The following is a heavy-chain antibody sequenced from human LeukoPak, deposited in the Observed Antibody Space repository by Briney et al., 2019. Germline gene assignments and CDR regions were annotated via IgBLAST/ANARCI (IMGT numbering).Heavy chain of an antibody. J-gene: IGHJ3*02. D-gene: IGHD3-3*01. V-gene: IGHV1-8*03. CDR2: MNPNSGNT. CDR3: ARGSILEWSNPYAFDI. CDR1: GYTFTSYD. Sequence: ASVKVSCXASGYTFTSYDINWVRQATGQGLGWMGWMNPNSGNTGYAQKFQGRVTITRNTSISTAYMELSSLRSEDTAVYYCARGSILEWSNPYAFDIWGQGTMVTVSS.